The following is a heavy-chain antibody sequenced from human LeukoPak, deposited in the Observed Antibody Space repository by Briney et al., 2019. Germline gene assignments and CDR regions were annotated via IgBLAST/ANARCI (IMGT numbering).Heavy chain of an antibody. CDR1: GFTFSSYA. CDR2: ISGSGGST. Sequence: GGSLRLSCAASGFTFSSYAMSWVRQAPGKGLEWVSAISGSGGSTYYADSVRGRFTISRDNSKNTLYLQMNSLRAEDTAVYYCARNSGYGVFDYWGQGTLVTVSS. D-gene: IGHD5-12*01. CDR3: ARNSGYGVFDY. V-gene: IGHV3-23*01. J-gene: IGHJ4*02.